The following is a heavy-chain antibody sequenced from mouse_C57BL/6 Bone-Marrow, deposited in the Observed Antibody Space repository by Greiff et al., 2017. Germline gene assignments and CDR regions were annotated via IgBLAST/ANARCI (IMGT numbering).Heavy chain of an antibody. CDR3: ARRGYYGSSYPYYAMDY. J-gene: IGHJ4*01. D-gene: IGHD1-1*01. Sequence: VNVVESGAELMKPGASVKLSCKATGYTFTGYWIEWVKQKPGHGLEWIGEILPGSGSTNYNEKFKGKATFTADTSSNTAYMQLSSLTTEDSAIYYCARRGYYGSSYPYYAMDYWGQGTSVTVSS. V-gene: IGHV1-9*01. CDR1: GYTFTGYW. CDR2: ILPGSGST.